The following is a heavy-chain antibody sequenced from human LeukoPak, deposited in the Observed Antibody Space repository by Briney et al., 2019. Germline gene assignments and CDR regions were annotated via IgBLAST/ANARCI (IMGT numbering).Heavy chain of an antibody. J-gene: IGHJ4*02. CDR2: ISSGSSYI. D-gene: IGHD4-11*01. CDR1: GFTFSSYS. V-gene: IGHV3-21*01. CDR3: ARADQQYYFDY. Sequence: GGSLRLSCAASGFTFSSYSMNWVRQAPGKGLEWVSSISSGSSYIYYADSVKGRFTISRDNAKNSLYLQMNSLRAEDTAVYYCARADQQYYFDYWGQGTLVTVSS.